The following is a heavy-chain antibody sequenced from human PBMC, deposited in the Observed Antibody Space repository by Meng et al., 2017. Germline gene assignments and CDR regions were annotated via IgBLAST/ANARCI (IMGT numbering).Heavy chain of an antibody. Sequence: GGSLRLSCAASGFTFDDYAMHWVRQAPGKGLEWVSGISWNSGSIGYADSVKGRFTISRDNAKNSLYLQMNSLRAEDTALYYCAKAYYDFMNFSAFAIWGQGKRVNVSS. CDR3: AKAYYDFMNFSAFAI. CDR1: GFTFDDYA. J-gene: IGHJ3*02. CDR2: ISWNSGSI. V-gene: IGHV3-9*01. D-gene: IGHD3-3*01.